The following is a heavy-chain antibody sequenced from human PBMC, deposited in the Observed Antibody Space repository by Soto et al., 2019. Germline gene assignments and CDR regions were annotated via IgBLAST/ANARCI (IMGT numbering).Heavy chain of an antibody. CDR2: IYHSGST. D-gene: IGHD2-21*01. CDR1: GYSISSGYY. Sequence: SETLSLTCAVSGYSISSGYYWGWIRQPPGKGLEWIGSIYHSGSTYYNPSLKSRVTISVDTSKNQFSLKLSSVTAADTAVYYCARDYIAPGYYYYYGMDVWGQGTTVTVS. V-gene: IGHV4-38-2*02. CDR3: ARDYIAPGYYYYYGMDV. J-gene: IGHJ6*02.